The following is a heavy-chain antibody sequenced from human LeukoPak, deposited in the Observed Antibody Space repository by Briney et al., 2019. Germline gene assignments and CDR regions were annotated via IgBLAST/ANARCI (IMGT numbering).Heavy chain of an antibody. CDR2: ISSSSSPI. Sequence: GGSLRLSCAASGFTFSSYNMNWVRQAPGEGLEWVSYISSSSSPIYYADSVKGRFTISRDNAKNSLYLQMSSLRAEDTAVYYCARDLDYSSSPGYFDYWGQGTLVTVSS. V-gene: IGHV3-48*04. CDR3: ARDLDYSSSPGYFDY. J-gene: IGHJ4*02. CDR1: GFTFSSYN. D-gene: IGHD6-6*01.